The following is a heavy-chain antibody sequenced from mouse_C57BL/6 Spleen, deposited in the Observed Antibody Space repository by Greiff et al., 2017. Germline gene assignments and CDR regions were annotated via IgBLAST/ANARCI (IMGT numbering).Heavy chain of an antibody. J-gene: IGHJ4*01. CDR1: GYTFTSYW. CDR2: IDPSDSET. V-gene: IGHV1-52*01. CDR3: ARSHYSYGSSPYAMDY. D-gene: IGHD1-1*01. Sequence: QVQLKQPGAELVRPGSSVKLSCKASGYTFTSYWMHWVKQRPIQGLEWIGNIDPSDSETHYNQKFKDKATLTVDKSSSTAYMQISSLTSVDSAVYYCARSHYSYGSSPYAMDYWGQGTSVTVSS.